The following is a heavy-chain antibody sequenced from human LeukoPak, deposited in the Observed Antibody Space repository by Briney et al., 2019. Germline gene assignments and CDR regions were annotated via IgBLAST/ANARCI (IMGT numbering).Heavy chain of an antibody. CDR3: ASPRPRTNYDFWSGYYFVCGMDV. J-gene: IGHJ6*02. CDR2: IIPIFGTA. CDR1: GGTFSSYA. V-gene: IGHV1-69*13. Sequence: SVKVSCKASGGTFSSYAISWVRQAPGQGLEWMGGIIPIFGTANYAQKFQGRVTITADESTSTAYMELSSLRSEDTAVYYCASPRPRTNYDFWSGYYFVCGMDVWGQGTTVTVSS. D-gene: IGHD3-3*01.